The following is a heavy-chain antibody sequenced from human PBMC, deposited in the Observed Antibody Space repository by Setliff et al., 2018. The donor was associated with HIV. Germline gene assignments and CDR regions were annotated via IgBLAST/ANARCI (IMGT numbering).Heavy chain of an antibody. CDR1: GGSINNYC. D-gene: IGHD3-10*01. Sequence: SETLSLTCTASGGSINNYCWNWIRQPPGRGLEWIGFIFASGTTKYNPSLQSRVTMSIDTSKNQFSLKLTSVTAADTAVYYCARRIDDSGSFPDKNWFDTWGQGSLVTVSS. J-gene: IGHJ5*02. CDR3: ARRIDDSGSFPDKNWFDT. V-gene: IGHV4-4*09. CDR2: IFASGTT.